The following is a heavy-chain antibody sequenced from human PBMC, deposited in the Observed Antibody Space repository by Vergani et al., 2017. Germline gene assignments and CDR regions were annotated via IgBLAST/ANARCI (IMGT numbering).Heavy chain of an antibody. CDR2: INHSGST. CDR1: GGSFSGYY. Sequence: QLQQWGAGLLKPSETLSLTCAVYGGSFSGYYWSWIRQPPGKGLEWIGEINHSGSTNYNPSLKSRVTISVDTSKNQFSLKLSSVTAADTAVYYCARVGRDYGVPTADYFDYWGQGTLVTVSS. CDR3: ARVGRDYGVPTADYFDY. D-gene: IGHD4-17*01. J-gene: IGHJ4*02. V-gene: IGHV4-34*01.